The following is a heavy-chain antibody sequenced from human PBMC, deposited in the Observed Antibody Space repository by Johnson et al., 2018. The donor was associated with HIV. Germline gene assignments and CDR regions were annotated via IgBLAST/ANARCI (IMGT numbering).Heavy chain of an antibody. Sequence: QVQLVESGGGVVQPGRSLRLSCAASGFTFDDYGMSWVRRAPGKGLEWVAGMWYDGSIQYYTDSVKGRFTISRDNSRNTLYLQMNSLRVEDTAMYYCAQEKSSGWSFHAFDIWGQGTMVTFSS. V-gene: IGHV3-30*18. J-gene: IGHJ3*02. CDR3: AQEKSSGWSFHAFDI. D-gene: IGHD6-19*01. CDR1: GFTFDDYG. CDR2: MWYDGSIQ.